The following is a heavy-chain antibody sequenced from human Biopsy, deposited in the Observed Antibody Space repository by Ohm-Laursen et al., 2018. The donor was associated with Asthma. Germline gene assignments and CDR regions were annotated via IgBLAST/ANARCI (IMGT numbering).Heavy chain of an antibody. CDR2: IYYSGST. V-gene: IGHV4-31*02. CDR1: SGSISSGGYY. J-gene: IGHJ4*02. CDR3: ARGPPVDRED. Sequence: SQTLSLTCTVSSGSISSGGYYWSWIRQHPGKGLEWIGYIYYSGSTYYNPSLKSRVTISVDTSKNQFSLKLSSVTAADTAVYYCARGPPVDREDWGQGTLVTVSS. D-gene: IGHD5-24*01.